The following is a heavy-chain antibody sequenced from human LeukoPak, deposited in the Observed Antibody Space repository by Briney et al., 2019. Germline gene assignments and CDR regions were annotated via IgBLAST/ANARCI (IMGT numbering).Heavy chain of an antibody. Sequence: GASVKVSCKASGYAFIGYHIQWVRQAPGQGLEWMGWIDPSSGGTNYAQEFQGWVTMTRDTSINTAYMELSRLRSNDTAVYYCARALSVSMIRGIIIPYNFDHWGQGTLVTVSS. CDR2: IDPSSGGT. CDR3: ARALSVSMIRGIIIPYNFDH. V-gene: IGHV1-2*04. J-gene: IGHJ4*02. CDR1: GYAFIGYH. D-gene: IGHD3-10*01.